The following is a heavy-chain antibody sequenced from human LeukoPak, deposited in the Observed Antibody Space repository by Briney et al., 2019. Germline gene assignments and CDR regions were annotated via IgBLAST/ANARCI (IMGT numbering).Heavy chain of an antibody. CDR1: GFTFSSYA. D-gene: IGHD6-6*01. J-gene: IGHJ3*02. CDR2: ISGSGGST. V-gene: IGHV3-23*01. Sequence: SGGSLRLSCAASGFTFSSYAMSWVRQAPGKGLEWVSAISGSGGSTYYADSVKGRFTISRDNSKNTLYLQMNSLRAEDTAVYYCAKLRAARDAFDIWGQGTMVTVSS. CDR3: AKLRAARDAFDI.